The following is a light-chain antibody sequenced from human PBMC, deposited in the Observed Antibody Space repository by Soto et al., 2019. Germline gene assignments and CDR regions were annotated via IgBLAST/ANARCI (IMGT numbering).Light chain of an antibody. CDR1: QSISSY. CDR3: QQSYSTPYT. Sequence: DIQMTQSPSSLSASVGDRVTITCRASQSISSYLNWYQQKPGKAPKLLIYAASSLQSGVTSRISGSGSGTDFTLTISSLQPEDFATYYCQQSYSTPYTFGQGTKVDIK. J-gene: IGKJ2*01. V-gene: IGKV1-39*01. CDR2: AAS.